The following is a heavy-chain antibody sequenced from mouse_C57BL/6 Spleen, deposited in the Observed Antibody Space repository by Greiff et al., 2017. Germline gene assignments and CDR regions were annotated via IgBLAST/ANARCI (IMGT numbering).Heavy chain of an antibody. CDR3: TTDGGNYGDAMDY. Sequence: EVQLQQSGAELVRPGASVKLSCTASGFNIKDYYMHWVKQRPEQGLEWIGRIDPEDGDTEYAPKFQGKATMTADTSSNTAYLQLSSLTSEDTAVYYCTTDGGNYGDAMDYWGQGTSVTVSS. J-gene: IGHJ4*01. CDR2: IDPEDGDT. V-gene: IGHV14-1*01. D-gene: IGHD2-1*01. CDR1: GFNIKDYY.